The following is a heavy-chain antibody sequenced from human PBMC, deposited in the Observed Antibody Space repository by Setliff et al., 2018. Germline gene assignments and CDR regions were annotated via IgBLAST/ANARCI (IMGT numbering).Heavy chain of an antibody. CDR1: GGSISTDPYF. V-gene: IGHV4-31*11. Sequence: LSLTCAVSGGSISTDPYFWTWIRQHPVKGLEWIGYISYSGRTSYNPSLYSRITVSLDRSKNQFSLQLTSVTAADTAMYYCARAAYPNGGSCRYFDNWGQGTLGTVSS. D-gene: IGHD2-15*01. CDR3: ARAAYPNGGSCRYFDN. CDR2: ISYSGRT. J-gene: IGHJ4*02.